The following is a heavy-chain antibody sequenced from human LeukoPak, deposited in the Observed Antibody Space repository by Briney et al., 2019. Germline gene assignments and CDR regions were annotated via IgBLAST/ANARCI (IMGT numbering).Heavy chain of an antibody. V-gene: IGHV3-33*01. Sequence: GRSLRLSCAASGFTFSSYCMHWVRQAPGKGLEWVEVLWYDGSNTYYADSVKGRFTISRDNSKNTLYLQINSLRAEDTAVYYCARGDDTMVRGISYWGQGTLVSVSS. CDR2: LWYDGSNT. CDR1: GFTFSSYC. D-gene: IGHD3-10*01. J-gene: IGHJ4*02. CDR3: ARGDDTMVRGISY.